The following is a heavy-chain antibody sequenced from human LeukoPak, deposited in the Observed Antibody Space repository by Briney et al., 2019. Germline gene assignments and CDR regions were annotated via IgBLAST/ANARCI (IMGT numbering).Heavy chain of an antibody. CDR3: AKSEDSSGYNSDAFDI. CDR2: IYYSGST. J-gene: IGHJ3*02. CDR1: GGSISSYY. V-gene: IGHV4-59*01. Sequence: TETLSLTCTVSGGSISSYYWSWIRQPPGKGLEWIGYIYYSGSTNYNPSLKSRVTISVDTSKNQFSLKLSSVTAADTAVYYCAKSEDSSGYNSDAFDIWGQGTMVTASS. D-gene: IGHD3-22*01.